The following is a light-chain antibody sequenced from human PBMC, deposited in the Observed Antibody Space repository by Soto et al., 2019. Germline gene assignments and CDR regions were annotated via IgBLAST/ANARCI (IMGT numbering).Light chain of an antibody. CDR2: GAF. J-gene: IGKJ1*01. CDR1: QSINSN. CDR3: QQYNDWPLT. V-gene: IGKV3D-15*01. Sequence: EIVMTQSPVTLSVSPGERATLSCRASQSINSNLASYQQKPGQDPSLLIYGAFTRATGIPARFSGTGSGTEFTLTISSLQSEDLAIYYCQQYNDWPLTFGQGTKVDI.